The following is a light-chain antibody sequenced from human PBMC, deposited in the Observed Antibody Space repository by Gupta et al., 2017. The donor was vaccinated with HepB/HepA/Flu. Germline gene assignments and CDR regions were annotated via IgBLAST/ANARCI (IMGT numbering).Light chain of an antibody. CDR3: STWDDGLNGVV. CDR2: SYN. CDR1: SSNIGSNT. J-gene: IGLJ2*01. Sequence: QSVLIQPPSASGTPGQRVTISCSGSSSNIGSNTANWYQQVPGTAPRLLIYSYNQRPSGVPDRFSASKSGTSASLAISGLQSEDEAEYYCSTWDDGLNGVVFGGGTKLTVL. V-gene: IGLV1-44*01.